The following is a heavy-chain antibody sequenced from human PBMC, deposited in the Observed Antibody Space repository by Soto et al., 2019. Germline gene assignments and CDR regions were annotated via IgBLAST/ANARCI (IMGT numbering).Heavy chain of an antibody. CDR1: EYSFTSYW. J-gene: IGHJ6*02. CDR3: ARHGMQGSYYYGMDV. Sequence: GESLKISCKGSEYSFTSYWIGWVRQMPGKGLEWMGIIYPGDSDTRYSPSFQGQVTISADESISTAYLQWSSLKASDTAMYYCARHGMQGSYYYGMDVWGQGTTVTSP. CDR2: IYPGDSDT. V-gene: IGHV5-51*01. D-gene: IGHD1-1*01.